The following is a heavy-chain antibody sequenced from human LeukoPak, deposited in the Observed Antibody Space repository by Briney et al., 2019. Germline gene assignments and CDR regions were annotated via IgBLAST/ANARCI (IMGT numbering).Heavy chain of an antibody. D-gene: IGHD2-15*01. CDR3: ASRGPRGLVVVVGPFDY. CDR1: GGSISSSSYY. Sequence: SETLSLTCTVSGGSISSSSYYWGWIRQPPGKGLEWIGSIYYSGSTYYNPSFKSRVTISVDTSKNQFSLKLSSVTAADTAVYYCASRGPRGLVVVVGPFDYWGQGTLVTVSS. CDR2: IYYSGST. V-gene: IGHV4-39*01. J-gene: IGHJ4*02.